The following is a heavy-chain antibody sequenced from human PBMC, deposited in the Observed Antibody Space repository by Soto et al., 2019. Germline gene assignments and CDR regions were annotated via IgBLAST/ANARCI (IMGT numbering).Heavy chain of an antibody. CDR1: GGSISSYY. CDR3: ARSVVVGLYYYYYGMDV. Sequence: LSLTCTVSGGSISSYYWSWIRQPAGKGLEWIGRIYTSGSTNYNPSLKSRVTMSVDTSKNQFSLKLSSVTAADTAVYYCARSVVVGLYYYYYGMDVWGQGTTVTVSS. V-gene: IGHV4-4*07. CDR2: IYTSGST. D-gene: IGHD3-22*01. J-gene: IGHJ6*02.